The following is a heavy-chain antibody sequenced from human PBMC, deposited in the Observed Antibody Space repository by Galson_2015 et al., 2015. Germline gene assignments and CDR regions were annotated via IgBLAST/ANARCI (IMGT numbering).Heavy chain of an antibody. J-gene: IGHJ6*02. CDR2: ISYDGSNK. Sequence: SLRLSCAASGFTFSSYAMHWVRQAPGKGLEWVAVISYDGSNKYYADSVKGRFTISRDNSKNTLYLQMNSLRAEDTAVYYCAREHLDNPSYGMDVWGQGTTVTVSS. V-gene: IGHV3-30-3*01. CDR3: AREHLDNPSYGMDV. CDR1: GFTFSSYA. D-gene: IGHD1-14*01.